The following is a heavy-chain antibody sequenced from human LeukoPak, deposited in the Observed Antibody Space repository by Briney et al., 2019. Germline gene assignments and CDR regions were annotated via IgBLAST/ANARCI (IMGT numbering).Heavy chain of an antibody. Sequence: KPSETLSLTCTVSGGSISSSSYYWGWIRQPPGKGLEWIGSIYYSGSTYYNPSLKSRVTISIDTSKNQFSLKLSSVTAADTAVYYCARSGCSGGSCYSQRGAFDIWGQGTMVTVSS. CDR2: IYYSGST. CDR1: GGSISSSSYY. CDR3: ARSGCSGGSCYSQRGAFDI. J-gene: IGHJ3*02. V-gene: IGHV4-39*07. D-gene: IGHD2-15*01.